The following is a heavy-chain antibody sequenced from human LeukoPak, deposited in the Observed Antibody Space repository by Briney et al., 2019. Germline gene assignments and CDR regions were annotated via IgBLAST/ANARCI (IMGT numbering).Heavy chain of an antibody. Sequence: GGSLRLSCAASGFSFSSYAMSWVRQPPGKGLEWVSVISRRDDYTYYADSVKGRFTISRDNSKNTLYLQMNTLRAEDTAVYYCANDYRSGSFHDFWGQGTLVTVSS. D-gene: IGHD3-10*01. V-gene: IGHV3-23*01. CDR3: ANDYRSGSFHDF. J-gene: IGHJ4*02. CDR1: GFSFSSYA. CDR2: ISRRDDYT.